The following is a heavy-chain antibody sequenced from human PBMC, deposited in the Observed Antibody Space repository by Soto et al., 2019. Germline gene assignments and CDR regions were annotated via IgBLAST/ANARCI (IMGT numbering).Heavy chain of an antibody. CDR3: ARETATFDY. V-gene: IGHV3-33*01. CDR2: IWYDGSNK. CDR1: GFTFSSYG. J-gene: IGHJ4*02. Sequence: QVQLVESGGGVVQPGRSLRLSYAASGFTFSSYGMHWVRQAPGKGLEWVAVIWYDGSNKYYADSVKGRFTISRDNSKNTLYLQMNSLRAEDTAVYYCARETATFDYWGQGTLVTVSS.